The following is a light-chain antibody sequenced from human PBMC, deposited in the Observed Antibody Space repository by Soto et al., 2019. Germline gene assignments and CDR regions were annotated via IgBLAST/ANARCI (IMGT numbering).Light chain of an antibody. Sequence: DTVMTQSPDSLAVSLGERATINCKSSQSVFHSANNMNYLAWYQQKPGQSPKLLISWASIRDSGVPDRFSGSGAGTEFTLTINRLQAEDSAVYYCPQFYNHPPYPFGQGTRLEIK. CDR2: WAS. J-gene: IGKJ2*01. CDR1: QSVFHSANNMNY. CDR3: PQFYNHPPYP. V-gene: IGKV4-1*01.